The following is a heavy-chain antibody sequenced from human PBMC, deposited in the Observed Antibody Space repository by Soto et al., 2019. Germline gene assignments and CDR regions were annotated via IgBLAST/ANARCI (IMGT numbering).Heavy chain of an antibody. D-gene: IGHD5-12*01. CDR3: ARDGNWGVATRKYYYYYMEV. CDR1: GYTFSSYG. J-gene: IGHJ6*03. V-gene: IGHV1-18*01. CDR2: ISAYNGNT. Sequence: QVQLVQSGAEVKKPGASVKVSCKASGYTFSSYGISWVRQAPGQGLEWMGWISAYNGNTNYAQKLQGRVTMTTDTYTRTAYMVLRSLRSDDTAVYYCARDGNWGVATRKYYYYYMEVWGKGTTVTVSS.